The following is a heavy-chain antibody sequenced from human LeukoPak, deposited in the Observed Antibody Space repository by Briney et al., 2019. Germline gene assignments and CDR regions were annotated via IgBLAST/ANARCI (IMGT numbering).Heavy chain of an antibody. CDR3: ALSNDYGDYGGGDAFDI. J-gene: IGHJ3*02. V-gene: IGHV5-51*01. CDR2: IYPGDSDT. Sequence: GESLKISCKGSGYSFTSYWIGWVRRMPGKGLEWMGIIYPGDSDTRYSPSFQGQVTISADKSISTAYLQWSSLKASDTAMYYCALSNDYGDYGGGDAFDIWGQGTMVTVSS. CDR1: GYSFTSYW. D-gene: IGHD4-17*01.